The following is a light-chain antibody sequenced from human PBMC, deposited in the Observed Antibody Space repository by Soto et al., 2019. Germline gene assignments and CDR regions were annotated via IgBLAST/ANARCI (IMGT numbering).Light chain of an antibody. Sequence: IVLTHSPGTLSLSPWERVTLSCRASQNVLTNYLAWYQQKPGQAPRLLIYAASTMASGIPERFSGSGSGTDFTLTISRLEPEDFAVYYCQDYGSSAWKFGQGTKVDIK. CDR1: QNVLTNY. V-gene: IGKV3-20*01. CDR2: AAS. CDR3: QDYGSSAWK. J-gene: IGKJ1*01.